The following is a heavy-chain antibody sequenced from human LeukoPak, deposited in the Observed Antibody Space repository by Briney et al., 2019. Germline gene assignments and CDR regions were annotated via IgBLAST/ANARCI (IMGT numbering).Heavy chain of an antibody. CDR1: GFTFSSYW. D-gene: IGHD3-16*01. V-gene: IGHV3-74*01. CDR3: ARAPAFRGAMDPFDY. Sequence: GGSLRLSCAASGFTFSSYWMHWVRQAPGKGLVWVSRINTDGSSTSYADSVKGRFAISRDNAKNTLYLQMNSLRAEDTAVYYCARAPAFRGAMDPFDYWGQGTLVTVSS. J-gene: IGHJ4*02. CDR2: INTDGSST.